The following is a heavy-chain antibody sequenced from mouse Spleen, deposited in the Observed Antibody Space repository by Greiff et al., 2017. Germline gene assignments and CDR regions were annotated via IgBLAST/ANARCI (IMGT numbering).Heavy chain of an antibody. CDR1: GYTFTDYA. J-gene: IGHJ2*01. D-gene: IGHD2-3*01. Sequence: VKLQQSGAELVRPGVSVKISCKGSGYTFTDYAMHWVKQSHAKSLEWIGVISTYYGDASYNQKFKGKATMTVDKSSSTAYMELARLTSEDSAIYYCARSDGYYPYYFDYWGQGTTLTVSS. V-gene: IGHV1S137*01. CDR2: ISTYYGDA. CDR3: ARSDGYYPYYFDY.